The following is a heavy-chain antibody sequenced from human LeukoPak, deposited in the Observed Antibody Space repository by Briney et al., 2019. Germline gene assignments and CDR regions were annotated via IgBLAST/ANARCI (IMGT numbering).Heavy chain of an antibody. D-gene: IGHD3-3*01. CDR3: ARAGQLDDFWSGLYYYYYYYMDV. Sequence: EASVKVSCKASGYTFTGYYMHWVRQAPGQGLEWMGWINPNSGGTNYAQKFQGRVTMTRGTSISTAYMELSSLRSEDTAVYYCARAGQLDDFWSGLYYYYYYYMDVWGKGTTVTVSS. CDR2: INPNSGGT. CDR1: GYTFTGYY. V-gene: IGHV1-2*02. J-gene: IGHJ6*03.